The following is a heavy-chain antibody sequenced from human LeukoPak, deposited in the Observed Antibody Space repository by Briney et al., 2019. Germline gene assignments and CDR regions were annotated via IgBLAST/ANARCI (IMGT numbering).Heavy chain of an antibody. D-gene: IGHD2/OR15-2a*01. CDR1: GNSW. CDR3: VSFYETY. CDR2: INSDGNWT. J-gene: IGHJ4*02. Sequence: QPGGSLRLSCAASGNSWMHWVRQVPGKGLGWVSHINSDGNWTSYADSVKGRFTISKDNAKNTVYLQMNSLRAEDTAVYSCVSFYETYWGRGTLVTVSS. V-gene: IGHV3-74*01.